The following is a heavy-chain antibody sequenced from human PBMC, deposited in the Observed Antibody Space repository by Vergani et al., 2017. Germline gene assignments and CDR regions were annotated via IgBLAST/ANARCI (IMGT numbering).Heavy chain of an antibody. V-gene: IGHV3-23*01. D-gene: IGHD3-10*01. CDR3: AKQYFVSGNYLFDY. CDR2: ISGSGVSA. CDR1: EITFSNYA. J-gene: IGHJ4*02. Sequence: EVQLLESGGGLVQPGGSLRLTCAASEITFSNYAMNWVRQAPGKGLEWVSGISGSGVSAYYTDAVKGRFTISRDKSKNMLFLQMNNLRTEDSAIYYCAKQYFVSGNYLFDYWGQGTLVTVSS.